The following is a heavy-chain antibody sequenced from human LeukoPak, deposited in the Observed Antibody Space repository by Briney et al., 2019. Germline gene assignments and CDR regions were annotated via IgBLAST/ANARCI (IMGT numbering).Heavy chain of an antibody. CDR3: ASTPNDCGGDCSVWWYYYYYMDV. CDR1: GYTFTSYA. J-gene: IGHJ6*03. CDR2: INAGNGNT. Sequence: GASVKVSCKASGYTFTSYAMHWVRQAPGQRLEWMGWINAGNGNTKYSQEFQGRVTITRDTSASTAYMELSSLRSEDTAVYYCASTPNDCGGDCSVWWYYYYYMDVWGEGTTVTVSS. D-gene: IGHD2-21*02. V-gene: IGHV1-3*03.